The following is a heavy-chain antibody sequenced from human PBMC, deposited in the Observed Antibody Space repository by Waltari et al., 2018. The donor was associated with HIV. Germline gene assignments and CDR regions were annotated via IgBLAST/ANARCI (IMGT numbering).Heavy chain of an antibody. J-gene: IGHJ6*02. CDR3: ANSDDYSNYYYGMDV. V-gene: IGHV3-66*01. D-gene: IGHD4-4*01. Sequence: EVKLVESGGGLVQPGGSLRLSCAASGFTVSTNYMSWVRQAPGMGLKWVSLSDSDGNTRYADSVKGRFTISRDSSKNMVYLQMKSLRGEDTAVYYCANSDDYSNYYYGMDVWGQGTTVTVSS. CDR2: SDSDGNT. CDR1: GFTVSTNY.